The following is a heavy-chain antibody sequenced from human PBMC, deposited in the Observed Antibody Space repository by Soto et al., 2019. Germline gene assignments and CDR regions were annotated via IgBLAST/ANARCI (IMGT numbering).Heavy chain of an antibody. CDR3: ASARRTFRQLCTSNWFDP. CDR2: IYYSGST. D-gene: IGHD5-18*01. Sequence: PSETLSLTCTVSGGSISSGDYYWSWIRQPPGKGLEWIGYIYYSGSTYYNPSLKSRVTISVDTSKNQFSLKLSSVTAADTAVYYCASARRTFRQLCTSNWFDPRGQGTLFTISS. CDR1: GGSISSGDYY. V-gene: IGHV4-30-4*01. J-gene: IGHJ5*02.